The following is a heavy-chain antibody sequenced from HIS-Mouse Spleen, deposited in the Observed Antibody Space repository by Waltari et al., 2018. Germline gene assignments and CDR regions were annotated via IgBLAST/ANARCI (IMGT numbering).Heavy chain of an antibody. CDR2: IRGSGGST. J-gene: IGHJ4*02. Sequence: EVQLLESGGGLVPPGGSLRLSCSASGFTFSSSAMSWAREAPGKGLEWVSAIRGSGGSTYYADSVKGRFTISRDNSKNTLYLQMNSLRAEDTAVYYCAKDRNWGSSGYFDYWGQGTLVTVSS. V-gene: IGHV3-23*01. CDR3: AKDRNWGSSGYFDY. D-gene: IGHD3-16*01. CDR1: GFTFSSSA.